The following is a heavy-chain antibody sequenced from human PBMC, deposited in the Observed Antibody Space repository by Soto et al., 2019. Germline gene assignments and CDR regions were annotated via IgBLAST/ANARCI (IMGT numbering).Heavy chain of an antibody. V-gene: IGHV1-46*01. CDR1: GYTFTSYY. CDR2: INPSGGST. D-gene: IGHD3-22*01. Sequence: ASVKVSCKASGYTFTSYYMHWVRQAPGQGLEWMGIINPSGGSTSYAQKFQGRVTMTRDTSTSTVYMELSSLRSEDTAVYYCARTIGVAYDSSGYAYWGQGTLATVSS. J-gene: IGHJ4*02. CDR3: ARTIGVAYDSSGYAY.